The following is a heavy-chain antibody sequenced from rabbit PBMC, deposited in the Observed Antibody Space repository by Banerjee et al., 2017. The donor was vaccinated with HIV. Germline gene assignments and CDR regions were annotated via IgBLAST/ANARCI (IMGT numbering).Heavy chain of an antibody. J-gene: IGHJ4*01. Sequence: QSLEESGGDLVKPGGSLTLSCKASGFDFSSYYMSWVRQAPGKGLEWIGIIYAGKGSTDYASWVNGRFTISSDNAQNTVDLQMNSLTAADTATYFCARGGTIVVAGFNLWGQGTLVTVS. CDR3: ARGGTIVVAGFNL. CDR1: GFDFSSYY. V-gene: IGHV1S7*01. CDR2: IYAGKGST. D-gene: IGHD4-1*01.